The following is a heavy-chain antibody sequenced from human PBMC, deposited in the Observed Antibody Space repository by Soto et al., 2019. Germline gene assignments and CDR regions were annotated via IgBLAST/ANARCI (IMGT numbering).Heavy chain of an antibody. D-gene: IGHD2-15*01. V-gene: IGHV4-39*01. CDR3: ARLIPYCSGGSCYSNWFDP. Sequence: SETLSLTCTVSGGSISSSSYYWGWIRQPPGKGLEWIGSIYYSGSTYYNPSLKSRVTISVDTSKNQFSLKLSSVTAADTAVYYCARLIPYCSGGSCYSNWFDPWGQGTLVTVSS. CDR1: GGSISSSSYY. J-gene: IGHJ5*02. CDR2: IYYSGST.